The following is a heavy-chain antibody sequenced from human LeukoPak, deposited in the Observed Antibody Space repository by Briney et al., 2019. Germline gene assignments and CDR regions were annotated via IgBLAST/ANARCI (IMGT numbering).Heavy chain of an antibody. Sequence: GGSLRLSCAASGFTFSSYAMHWVRQAPGKGLEWVAVISYDGSNKYYADSVKGRFTISRDNSKNTLYLQMNSLRAEDAAVYYCAKGAPLPTDVWGKGTTVTVSS. CDR3: AKGAPLPTDV. CDR2: ISYDGSNK. CDR1: GFTFSSYA. V-gene: IGHV3-30-3*01. J-gene: IGHJ6*04.